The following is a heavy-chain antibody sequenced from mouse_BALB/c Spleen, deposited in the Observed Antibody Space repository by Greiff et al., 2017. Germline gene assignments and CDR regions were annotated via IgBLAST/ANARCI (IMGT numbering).Heavy chain of an antibody. D-gene: IGHD1-1*02. CDR1: GFNIKDTY. CDR3: ARVAGDWYFDV. Sequence: VQLQQSGAELVRSGASVKLSCTASGFNIKDTYMHWVKQRPEQGLEWIGRIDPANGNTKYDPKFQGKATITADTSSNTAYLQLSSLTSEDTAVYYCARVAGDWYFDVWGAGTTVTVSS. J-gene: IGHJ1*01. CDR2: IDPANGNT. V-gene: IGHV14-3*02.